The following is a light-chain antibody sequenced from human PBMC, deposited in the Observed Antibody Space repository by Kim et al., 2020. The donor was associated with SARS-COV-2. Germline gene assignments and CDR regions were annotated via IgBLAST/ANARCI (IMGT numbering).Light chain of an antibody. CDR2: GAS. J-gene: IGKJ5*01. V-gene: IGKV3-15*01. CDR1: QSVGSN. Sequence: EIVMTQSPATLSVSPGERATLSCRASQSVGSNLAWYQQKPGQAPRLLLYGASTRATGIPARFSGSGSGTEFTLTISSLQSEDVAVYYCQQFYNRPPITFGQGARLEIK. CDR3: QQFYNRPPIT.